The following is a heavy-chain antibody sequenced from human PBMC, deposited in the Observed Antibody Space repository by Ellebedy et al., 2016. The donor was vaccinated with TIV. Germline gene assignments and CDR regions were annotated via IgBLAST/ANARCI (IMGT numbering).Heavy chain of an antibody. D-gene: IGHD3-10*01. CDR1: GYTFTSYG. CDR2: ISAYNGNT. Sequence: ASVKVSCXASGYTFTSYGISWVRQAPGQGLEWMGWISAYNGNTNYAQKLQGRVTMTTDTSTSTAYMELRSLRSDDTAVYYCARANYGSGSYAPSYYFDYWGQGTLVTVSS. CDR3: ARANYGSGSYAPSYYFDY. V-gene: IGHV1-18*01. J-gene: IGHJ4*02.